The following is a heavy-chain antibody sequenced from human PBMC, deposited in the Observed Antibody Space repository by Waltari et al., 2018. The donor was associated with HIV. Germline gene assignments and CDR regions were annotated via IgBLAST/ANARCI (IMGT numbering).Heavy chain of an antibody. D-gene: IGHD1-26*01. V-gene: IGHV1-24*01. Sequence: QVQLVQSGAEVKKPGASVKVSCKVSGYTLTELSMHWVRQAPGKGLEWMGGFDTEEGETIYAQKFQGRVTMTEDTSTDTAYMELSSLRSEDTAVYYCATDRALIVGAVDAFGIWGQGTMVTVSS. CDR1: GYTLTELS. CDR2: FDTEEGET. J-gene: IGHJ3*02. CDR3: ATDRALIVGAVDAFGI.